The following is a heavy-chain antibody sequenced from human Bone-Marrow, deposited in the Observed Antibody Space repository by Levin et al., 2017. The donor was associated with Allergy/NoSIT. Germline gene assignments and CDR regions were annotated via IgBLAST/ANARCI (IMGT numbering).Heavy chain of an antibody. D-gene: IGHD6-13*01. J-gene: IGHJ3*02. CDR3: ARRDGSSWYFDS. CDR2: IIPIFGTA. Sequence: ASVKVSCKASGGTFSSYAISWVRQAPGQGLEWMGGIIPIFGTANYAQKFQGRVTITADESTSTAYMELSSLRSEDTAVYYCARRDGSSWYFDSWGQGTMVTVSS. V-gene: IGHV1-69*13. CDR1: GGTFSSYA.